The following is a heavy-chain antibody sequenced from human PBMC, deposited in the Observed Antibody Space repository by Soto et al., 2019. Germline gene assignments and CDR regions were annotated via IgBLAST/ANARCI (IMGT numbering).Heavy chain of an antibody. V-gene: IGHV1-69*06. Sequence: SVKVSCKASGGTFSSYAISWVRQAPGQGLEWMGGIIPIFGTANYAQKFQGRVTITADKSTSTAYMELSSLRSEDTAVYYCARDCSGGSCYSNYYYGMDVWGRGTTVTVSS. CDR3: ARDCSGGSCYSNYYYGMDV. CDR1: GGTFSSYA. CDR2: IIPIFGTA. D-gene: IGHD2-15*01. J-gene: IGHJ6*02.